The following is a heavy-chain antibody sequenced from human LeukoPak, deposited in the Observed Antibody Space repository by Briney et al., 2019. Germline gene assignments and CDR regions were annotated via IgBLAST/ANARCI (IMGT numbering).Heavy chain of an antibody. CDR1: GGSLSGSY. Sequence: SETLSLTCAVTGGSLSGSYWSWIRQPPGKGLGWIGDVHENGRTYYNPSLMSRVAISVDTSKSQFSLRLGSVTAADTAVYHCARRRFYYYYMDVWDKGATVTISS. V-gene: IGHV4-34*01. D-gene: IGHD3-10*01. CDR3: ARRRFYYYYMDV. J-gene: IGHJ6*03. CDR2: VHENGRT.